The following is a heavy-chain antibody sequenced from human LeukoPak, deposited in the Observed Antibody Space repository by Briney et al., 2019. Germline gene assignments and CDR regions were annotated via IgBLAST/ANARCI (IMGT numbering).Heavy chain of an antibody. J-gene: IGHJ4*02. CDR2: ITGDGADI. CDR3: ARERAGYYFDY. CDR1: GFTFITYT. V-gene: IGHV3-48*02. Sequence: PGGSLRLSCAASGFTFITYTMSWVRQAPGKGLEWVSYITGDGADIKYEDSVKGRFTISRDSVKNSLYLQLNSLRDEDTAIYYCARERAGYYFDYRGQGTLVTVSS.